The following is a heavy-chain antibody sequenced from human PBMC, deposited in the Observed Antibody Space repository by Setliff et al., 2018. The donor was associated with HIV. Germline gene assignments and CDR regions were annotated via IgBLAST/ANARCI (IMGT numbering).Heavy chain of an antibody. Sequence: PSETLSLTCTVSGGSISSGDYYWSWIRQHPGKGLEWIGYIYYSGSTYYNPSLKSRVTISVDTSKNQFSLNLTSVTVADTAVYYCARVNYDATGYYYYYYMDVWGKGTTVTVSS. CDR1: GGSISSGDYY. J-gene: IGHJ6*03. V-gene: IGHV4-31*02. CDR3: ARVNYDATGYYYYYYMDV. D-gene: IGHD3-22*01. CDR2: IYYSGST.